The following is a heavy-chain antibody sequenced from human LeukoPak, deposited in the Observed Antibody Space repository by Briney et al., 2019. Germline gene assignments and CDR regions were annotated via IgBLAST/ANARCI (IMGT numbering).Heavy chain of an antibody. CDR1: GYTLTDYS. J-gene: IGHJ4*02. V-gene: IGHV1-2*04. Sequence: ASVKVSCKASGYTLTDYSLHWVRQAPGRGLEWMGWINSISGVTRNARKFQGWVTLSRDTSLSTAYMELSGLTSDDTAVYYCAKYPKHRGLSSPSGYWGQGTLVTVSS. CDR3: AKYPKHRGLSSPSGY. D-gene: IGHD1-14*01. CDR2: INSISGVT.